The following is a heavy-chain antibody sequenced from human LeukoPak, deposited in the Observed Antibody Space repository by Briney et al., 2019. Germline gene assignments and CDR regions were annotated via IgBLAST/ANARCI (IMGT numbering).Heavy chain of an antibody. V-gene: IGHV1-2*02. Sequence: ASVKVSCKASGYTFTGYYIHWVRQAPGQGLEWMGWINPNSGGTNYAQKFQGRVTMTRDTSISTAYMELSRLRSDDTAVFYCAKASDIVVFPAAYYFDYWGQGTLVTVSS. J-gene: IGHJ4*02. D-gene: IGHD2-2*01. CDR1: GYTFTGYY. CDR3: AKASDIVVFPAAYYFDY. CDR2: INPNSGGT.